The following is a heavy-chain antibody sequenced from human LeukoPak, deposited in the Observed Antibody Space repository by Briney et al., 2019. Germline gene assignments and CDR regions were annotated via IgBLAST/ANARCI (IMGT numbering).Heavy chain of an antibody. CDR1: GGTFSSYA. J-gene: IGHJ4*02. CDR3: ARASWIQVPLFDY. V-gene: IGHV1-69*13. CDR2: IIPIFGTA. D-gene: IGHD6-13*01. Sequence: GASVKVSCKASGGTFSSYAISWVRQAPGQGLEWMGGIIPIFGTANYAQKFQGRVTITADESTSTAYMELSSLRSEDTAVHYCARASWIQVPLFDYWGQGSLVTVPS.